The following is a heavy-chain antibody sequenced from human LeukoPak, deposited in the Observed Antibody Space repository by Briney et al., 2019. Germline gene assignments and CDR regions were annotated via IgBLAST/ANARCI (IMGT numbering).Heavy chain of an antibody. D-gene: IGHD3-10*01. CDR2: INPNSGGT. CDR1: GYTFTGYY. J-gene: IGHJ6*02. Sequence: ASVKVSCKASGYTFTGYYMHWVRQAPGQGLEWMGRINPNSGGTNYAQKFQGRVTMTRDTSISTAYMELSRLRSDDTAVYYCARDYGSGSYYYYGMDVWGQGTTVTVSS. CDR3: ARDYGSGSYYYYGMDV. V-gene: IGHV1-2*06.